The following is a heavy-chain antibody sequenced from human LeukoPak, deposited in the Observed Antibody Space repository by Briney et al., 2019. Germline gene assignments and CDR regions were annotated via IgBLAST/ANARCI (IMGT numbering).Heavy chain of an antibody. CDR1: GFTFSTYG. J-gene: IGHJ3*02. Sequence: QPGGSLRLSCAASGFTFSTYGMHWVRQAPGKGLEWVAFIRYDGSNKYYADSVKGRFTISRDNSKNTLYLQMNTLRAEDTAVYYCAKDQGYNYDYSDAFDIWGQGTMVTVSS. D-gene: IGHD5-18*01. CDR2: IRYDGSNK. V-gene: IGHV3-30*02. CDR3: AKDQGYNYDYSDAFDI.